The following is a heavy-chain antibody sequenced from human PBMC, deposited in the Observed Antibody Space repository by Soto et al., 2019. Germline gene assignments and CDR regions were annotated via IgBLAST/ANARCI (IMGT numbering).Heavy chain of an antibody. CDR3: ARDACSSTSCVYYYYGMDV. CDR1: GYTFTSYG. V-gene: IGHV1-18*01. D-gene: IGHD2-2*01. Sequence: QVQLVQSGAEVKKPGASVKVSCKASGYTFTSYGISWVRQAPGQGLEWMGWISAYNGNTNYAQKLQGRVTMTTDTSTSSAYMEPRSLRSDDTAVYYCARDACSSTSCVYYYYGMDVWGQGTTVTVSS. J-gene: IGHJ6*02. CDR2: ISAYNGNT.